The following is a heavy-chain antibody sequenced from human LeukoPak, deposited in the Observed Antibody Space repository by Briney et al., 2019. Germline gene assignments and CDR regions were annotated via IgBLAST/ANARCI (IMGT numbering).Heavy chain of an antibody. Sequence: GGSLRLSCAASGFTFDDYGMSWVRQAPGKGLEWVSGINWNGGSTGYADSVKGRFTISRDNAKDSLYLQMNSLRAEDTALYYCARGDRSFYYYYYMDVWGKETTVTVSS. CDR3: ARGDRSFYYYYYMDV. V-gene: IGHV3-20*04. CDR1: GFTFDDYG. J-gene: IGHJ6*03. CDR2: INWNGGST. D-gene: IGHD3-10*01.